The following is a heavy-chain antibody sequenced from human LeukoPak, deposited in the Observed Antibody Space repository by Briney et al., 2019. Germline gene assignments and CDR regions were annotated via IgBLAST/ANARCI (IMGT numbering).Heavy chain of an antibody. Sequence: PSETLSLTCTVSGGSISSHFWSWLRLPPGKGLEWIGYFSDRGGPNYNPSLTSRVTISGDTSKNQVSLKLRSVTAADTAIYYCARDYDNFDYWGQGTQVTVSS. J-gene: IGHJ4*02. V-gene: IGHV4-59*11. CDR1: GGSISSHF. CDR3: ARDYDNFDY. CDR2: FSDRGGP. D-gene: IGHD3-16*01.